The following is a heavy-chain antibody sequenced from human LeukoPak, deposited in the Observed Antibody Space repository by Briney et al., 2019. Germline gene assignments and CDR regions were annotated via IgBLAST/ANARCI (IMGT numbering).Heavy chain of an antibody. D-gene: IGHD2-2*01. Sequence: SETLSLTCTVSGGSIRSSSYYWGWIRQSPGKGLEWIGSIYYSGITYYNPSLKSRLTISVDTSKNQFSLKLSSVTAADTAVYYCAKVAGVPAAMTVGGRHFDYWGQGTLVTVSS. V-gene: IGHV4-39*07. CDR3: AKVAGVPAAMTVGGRHFDY. CDR2: IYYSGIT. CDR1: GGSIRSSSYY. J-gene: IGHJ4*02.